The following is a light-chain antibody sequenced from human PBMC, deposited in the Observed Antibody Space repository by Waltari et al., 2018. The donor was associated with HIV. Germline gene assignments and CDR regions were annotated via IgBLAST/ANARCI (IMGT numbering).Light chain of an antibody. J-gene: IGLJ3*02. V-gene: IGLV1-47*01. CDR3: AAWDDGLSAWV. Sequence: QSVLTQPPSASGTPGQRVTISCSGSSSNIGRNYVYWYQQFPGTAPKLLIYRHNQRPSVVPDRSSGSESGTSASLASSGLRSEDEADYYCAAWDDGLSAWVFGGGTKLTVL. CDR1: SSNIGRNY. CDR2: RHN.